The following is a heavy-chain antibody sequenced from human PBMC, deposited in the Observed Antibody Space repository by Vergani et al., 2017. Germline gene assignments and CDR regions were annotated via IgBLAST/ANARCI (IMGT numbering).Heavy chain of an antibody. J-gene: IGHJ5*02. V-gene: IGHV3-9*01. CDR3: AKDISSSSRAAGWFDP. CDR2: ISWNSGSI. CDR1: GFTFDDYA. Sequence: EVQLVESGGGLVQPGRSLRLSCAASGFTFDDYAMHWVRQAPGTGLEWVSGISWNSGSIGYADSVKGRFTISRDNAKNSLYLQMNSLRAEDTALYYCAKDISSSSRAAGWFDPWGQGTLVTVSS. D-gene: IGHD6-6*01.